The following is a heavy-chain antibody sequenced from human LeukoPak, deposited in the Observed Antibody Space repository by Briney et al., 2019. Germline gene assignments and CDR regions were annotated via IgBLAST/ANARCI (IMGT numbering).Heavy chain of an antibody. Sequence: GGSLRLSCAGSGFTFSYAWMSWVRQAPGKGLEWVAVISYDGSNKYYADSVKGRFTISRDNSKNTLYLQMNSLRAEDTAVYYCARGGLRKYYYDSSAFDYWGQGTLVTVSS. CDR1: GFTFSYAW. D-gene: IGHD3-22*01. V-gene: IGHV3-30-3*01. J-gene: IGHJ4*02. CDR3: ARGGLRKYYYDSSAFDY. CDR2: ISYDGSNK.